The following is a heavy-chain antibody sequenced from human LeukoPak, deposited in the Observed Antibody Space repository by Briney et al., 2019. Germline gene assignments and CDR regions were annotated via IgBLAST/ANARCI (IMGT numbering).Heavy chain of an antibody. CDR3: AKDKSSGYSSSWYSAFDI. CDR2: ISGSGGST. CDR1: GFTFSSYA. D-gene: IGHD6-13*01. V-gene: IGHV3-23*01. J-gene: IGHJ3*02. Sequence: GGSLRLSCAASGFTFSSYAMSWVRQAPGKGLEWLSAISGSGGSTYYADSVKGRFTISRDNSKNTLYLQMNSLRAEDTAVYYCAKDKSSGYSSSWYSAFDIWGQGTMVTVSS.